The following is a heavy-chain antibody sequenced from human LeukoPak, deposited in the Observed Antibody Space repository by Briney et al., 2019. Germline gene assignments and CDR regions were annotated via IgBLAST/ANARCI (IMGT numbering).Heavy chain of an antibody. CDR1: GYTFTSYY. Sequence: ASVKVSCKASGYTFTSYYMHWVRQAPGQGLEWMGWINPNSGGTNYAQKFQGRVTMTRDTSISTAYMELSRLRSDDTAVYYCARDGSGSYYNEYYYYGMDVWGQGTTVTVSS. CDR3: ARDGSGSYYNEYYYYGMDV. J-gene: IGHJ6*02. V-gene: IGHV1-2*02. CDR2: INPNSGGT. D-gene: IGHD3-10*01.